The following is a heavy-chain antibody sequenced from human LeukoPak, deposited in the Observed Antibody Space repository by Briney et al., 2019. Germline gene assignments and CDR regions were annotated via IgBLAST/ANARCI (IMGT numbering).Heavy chain of an antibody. CDR2: IKQDGSEK. D-gene: IGHD6-19*01. V-gene: IGHV3-7*01. J-gene: IGHJ4*02. CDR1: GFTFSSYW. Sequence: PGGSLRLSCAASGFTFSSYWMSWVRQAPGKGLEWVANIKQDGSEKYYVDSVKGRFTISRDNAKNSLYLQMNSLRAEDTAVYYCARDEWVAVAGTRFDYWGQGTLVTVSS. CDR3: ARDEWVAVAGTRFDY.